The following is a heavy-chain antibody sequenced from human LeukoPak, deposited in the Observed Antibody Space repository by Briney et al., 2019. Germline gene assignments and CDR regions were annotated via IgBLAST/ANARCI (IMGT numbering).Heavy chain of an antibody. CDR3: ARGWDGSGRILYYMDV. J-gene: IGHJ6*03. Sequence: SETLSLTCTVSGGSISSSSYYWGWIRQPPGKGLEWIGSIYYSGSTYYNPSLKSRVTISVDTSKNQFSLKLSSVTAADTAVYYCARGWDGSGRILYYMDVWGKGTTVTVSS. CDR2: IYYSGST. CDR1: GGSISSSSYY. V-gene: IGHV4-39*07. D-gene: IGHD3-10*01.